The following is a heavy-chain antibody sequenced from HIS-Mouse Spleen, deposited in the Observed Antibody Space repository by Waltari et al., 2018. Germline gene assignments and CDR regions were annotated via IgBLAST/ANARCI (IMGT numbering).Heavy chain of an antibody. Sequence: QLQLPESGPGLVKPSETLSLPCTVSGGSISRSRYYGGWIRQPPGKGLEWIGSIYYSGSTYYNPSLKSRVTISVDTSKNQFSLKLSSVTAADTAVYYCAREIPYSSSWYDWYFDLWGRGTLVTVSS. J-gene: IGHJ2*01. V-gene: IGHV4-39*07. CDR3: AREIPYSSSWYDWYFDL. CDR2: IYYSGST. D-gene: IGHD6-13*01. CDR1: GGSISRSRYY.